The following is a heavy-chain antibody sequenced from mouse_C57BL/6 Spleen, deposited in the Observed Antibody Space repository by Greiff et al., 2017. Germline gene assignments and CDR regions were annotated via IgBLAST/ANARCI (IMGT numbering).Heavy chain of an antibody. CDR3: TTGGIYYDYDGDY. J-gene: IGHJ2*01. CDR2: IDPENGDT. CDR1: GFNIKDDY. Sequence: EVKLMESGAELVRPGASVKLSCTASGFNIKDDYMHWVKQRPEQGLEWIGWIDPENGDTEYASKFQGKATITADTSSNTAYLQLSSLTSEDTAVYYCTTGGIYYDYDGDYWGQGTTLTVSS. D-gene: IGHD2-4*01. V-gene: IGHV14-4*01.